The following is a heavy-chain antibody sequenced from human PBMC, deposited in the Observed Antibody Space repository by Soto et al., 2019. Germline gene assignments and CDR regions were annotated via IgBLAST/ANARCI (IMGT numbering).Heavy chain of an antibody. V-gene: IGHV3-66*01. J-gene: IGHJ6*02. CDR3: VRDNYYYGMDV. CDR1: GFDASVNY. Sequence: EVQLVESGGTLVQPGGSLRLSCAASGFDASVNYMTWVRQAPGKGLEWVSAINSGGSTFYADSVKGRFTISRDNSKNTLYLQMTSLRVEDTAMYYCVRDNYYYGMDVWGQGTAVTVSS. CDR2: INSGGST.